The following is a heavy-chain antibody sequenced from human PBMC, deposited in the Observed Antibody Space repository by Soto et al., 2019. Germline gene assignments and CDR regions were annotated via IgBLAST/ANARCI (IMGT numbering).Heavy chain of an antibody. CDR1: GGSISRYY. Sequence: PSEALSLTCTVSGGSISRYYWSWIRQPPGKGLEWIGYIYYSGSTNYNPSLKSRVTISVDTSKNQFSLKLSSVTAADTAVYYCARHPSYSSSHKNYYFDYRGQGTLVTVSS. CDR2: IYYSGST. D-gene: IGHD6-6*01. J-gene: IGHJ4*02. V-gene: IGHV4-59*08. CDR3: ARHPSYSSSHKNYYFDY.